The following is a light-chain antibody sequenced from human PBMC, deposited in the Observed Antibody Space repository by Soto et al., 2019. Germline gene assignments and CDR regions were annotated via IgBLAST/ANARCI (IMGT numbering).Light chain of an antibody. J-gene: IGLJ1*01. V-gene: IGLV2-8*01. CDR3: NAQADNGKHV. CDR1: SNDVGHSSF. Sequence: QSVLTQPPSASGSPGQSVTISCTGNSNDVGHSSFISWYQQHPGKGPKLIIYEVSKRPSGVHDRFSGSKSGNTASLSVSGLQDGYEADYYCNAQADNGKHVFGTGTKLTVL. CDR2: EVS.